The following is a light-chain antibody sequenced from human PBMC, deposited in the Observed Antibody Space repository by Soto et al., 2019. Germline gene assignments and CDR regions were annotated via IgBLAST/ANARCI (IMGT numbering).Light chain of an antibody. CDR3: QQRSNGIT. V-gene: IGKV3-11*01. Sequence: EIVLTQSLATLSLSPGERATLSCRASQSVSSYLVWYQQKPGQAPRLLIHDASNRATGIPARFSGSGSGTDFTLTISSLEPEDFAVYYCQQRSNGITFGQGTRLEIK. J-gene: IGKJ5*01. CDR2: DAS. CDR1: QSVSSY.